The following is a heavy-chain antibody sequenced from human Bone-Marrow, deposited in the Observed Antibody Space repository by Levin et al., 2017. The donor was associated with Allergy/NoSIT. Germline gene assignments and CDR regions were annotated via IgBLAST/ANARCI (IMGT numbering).Heavy chain of an antibody. V-gene: IGHV3-48*03. CDR3: TSISGSPDY. Sequence: GGSLRLSCIASGFSFSTYEMNWVRQAPGKGLEWVAYVSSTGRTIYYADSVRGRFTISRDNAKNSLYLQMNNLRAEDTAVYYCTSISGSPDYWGQGALVTVSS. CDR2: VSSTGRTI. D-gene: IGHD1-26*01. CDR1: GFSFSTYE. J-gene: IGHJ4*02.